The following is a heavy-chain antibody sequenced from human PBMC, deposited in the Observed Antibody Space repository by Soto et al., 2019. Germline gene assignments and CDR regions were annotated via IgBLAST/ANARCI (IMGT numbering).Heavy chain of an antibody. Sequence: QLQLQESGPGLVKPSETLSLTCTVSGGSISSSSYYWGWIRQPPGKGLEWIGSIYYSGSTYYNPSLKRRVTISVHTSKNQFSLKLSSVTAADTAVYYCESSGWLLPFDYWGQGTLVTVSS. V-gene: IGHV4-39*01. D-gene: IGHD3-22*01. CDR1: GGSISSSSYY. J-gene: IGHJ4*02. CDR2: IYYSGST. CDR3: ESSGWLLPFDY.